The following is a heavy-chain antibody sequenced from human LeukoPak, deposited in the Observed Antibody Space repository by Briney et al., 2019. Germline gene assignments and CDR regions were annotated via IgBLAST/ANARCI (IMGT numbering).Heavy chain of an antibody. CDR2: IKSKTDGGTT. CDR1: GFTFSNAW. J-gene: IGHJ5*02. CDR3: TTAHRGAWFDP. V-gene: IGHV3-15*01. Sequence: GGSLRLSCAASGFTFSNAWMSWVRQAPGKGLEWVGRIKSKTDGGTTDYAAPVKGRFTISRDDSKNTLYLQMNSLKTEDAAVYYCTTAHRGAWFDPWGQGTLVTVSS. D-gene: IGHD3-10*01.